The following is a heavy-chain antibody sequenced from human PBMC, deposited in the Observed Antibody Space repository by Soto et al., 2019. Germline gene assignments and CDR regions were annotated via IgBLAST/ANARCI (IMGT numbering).Heavy chain of an antibody. J-gene: IGHJ6*02. CDR2: IIPIFGTA. CDR3: VTRQKIGVVIIPGYYYGMDG. V-gene: IGHV1-69*13. D-gene: IGHD3-3*01. Sequence: SVKVSCKASGGTFSSYAISWVRQAPGQGLEWMGGIIPIFGTANYAQKFQGRVTITADESTSTAYMELSSLRSEDTAVYYCVTRQKIGVVIIPGYYYGMDGWGQ. CDR1: GGTFSSYA.